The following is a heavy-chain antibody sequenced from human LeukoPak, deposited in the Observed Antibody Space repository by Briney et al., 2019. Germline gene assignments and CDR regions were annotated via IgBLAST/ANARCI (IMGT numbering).Heavy chain of an antibody. D-gene: IGHD6-19*01. J-gene: IGHJ5*02. Sequence: GGSLRLSCAASGFTFSSYSMNWVRQAPGKGLEWVSYISSSSSTIYYADSVKGRFTISRDNAKNSLYLQMNSLRAEDTAVYYCAKDRDSSGWGFDPWGQGTLVTVSS. V-gene: IGHV3-48*01. CDR2: ISSSSSTI. CDR1: GFTFSSYS. CDR3: AKDRDSSGWGFDP.